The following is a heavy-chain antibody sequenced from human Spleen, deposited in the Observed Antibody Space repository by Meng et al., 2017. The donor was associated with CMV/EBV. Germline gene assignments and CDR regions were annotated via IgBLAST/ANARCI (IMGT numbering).Heavy chain of an antibody. CDR1: GFIFSPFA. CDR3: ARVLTVGSGNFYIENYYAMDV. Sequence: GESLKISCAASGFIFSPFAMHWVRQAPGKGLEWVAGVSHDGTNEHYADSVKGRLTIYRDNSKSTVYLQMNSLRPEDTAVYYCARVLTVGSGNFYIENYYAMDVWGPGTTVTVSS. D-gene: IGHD3-10*01. V-gene: IGHV3-30-3*01. J-gene: IGHJ6*02. CDR2: VSHDGTNE.